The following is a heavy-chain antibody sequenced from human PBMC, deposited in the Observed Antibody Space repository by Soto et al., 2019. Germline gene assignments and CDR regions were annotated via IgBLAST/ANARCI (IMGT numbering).Heavy chain of an antibody. J-gene: IGHJ4*02. Sequence: GGSLRLSCAASGFTFSSYWMHWVRQAPGKGLVWVSRINSDGSSTSYADSVKGRFTISRDNAKNTLYLQMNSLRAEDTAVYYCARASGMVYAIDYWGQGTLVTVSS. V-gene: IGHV3-74*01. CDR1: GFTFSSYW. CDR2: INSDGSST. CDR3: ARASGMVYAIDY. D-gene: IGHD2-8*01.